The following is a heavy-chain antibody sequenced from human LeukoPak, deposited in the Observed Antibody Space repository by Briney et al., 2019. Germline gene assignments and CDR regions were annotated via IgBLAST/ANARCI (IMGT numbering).Heavy chain of an antibody. CDR3: ARDSSGWALDY. CDR1: GFTFSSYS. CDR2: ISSSSSFI. Sequence: GGSLRLSCAASGFTFSSYSMNWVRQAPGKGLEWVSSISSSSSFIYYADSVKGRFTISRDNAKNSLYLQMNSLRAEDTAVYYCARDSSGWALDYWGQGTLVTVSP. D-gene: IGHD6-19*01. V-gene: IGHV3-21*01. J-gene: IGHJ4*02.